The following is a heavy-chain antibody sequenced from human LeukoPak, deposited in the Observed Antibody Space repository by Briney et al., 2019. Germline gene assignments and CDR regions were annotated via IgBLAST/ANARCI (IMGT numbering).Heavy chain of an antibody. CDR3: AREQTYSSSWPAIDY. J-gene: IGHJ4*02. Sequence: ASVKVSCKASGYTFTSYGISWVRQAPGQGLEWMGWISAYNGHTNYAQKLQGRVTMTTDTSTSTAYMELRSLRSDDTAVYYCAREQTYSSSWPAIDYWGQGTLVTVSS. V-gene: IGHV1-18*01. CDR2: ISAYNGHT. CDR1: GYTFTSYG. D-gene: IGHD6-13*01.